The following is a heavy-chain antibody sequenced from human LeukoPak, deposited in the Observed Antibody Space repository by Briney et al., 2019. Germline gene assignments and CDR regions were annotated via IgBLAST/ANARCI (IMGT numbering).Heavy chain of an antibody. CDR3: ARDLVCTMNCKDS. CDR1: GGTFSNDA. V-gene: IGHV1-69*04. Sequence: SVKVSCKASGGTFSNDAISWVRQAPGQGLEWMGRIIPNLGMALYAQKFKGRVTITADKSPSTAYMELSSLTSEDTAVYFCARDLVCTMNCKDSWGQGTLVTVSS. CDR2: IIPNLGMA. D-gene: IGHD3/OR15-3a*01. J-gene: IGHJ4*02.